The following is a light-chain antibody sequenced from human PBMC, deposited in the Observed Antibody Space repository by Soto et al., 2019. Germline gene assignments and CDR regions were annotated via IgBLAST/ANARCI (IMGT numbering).Light chain of an antibody. CDR3: SSYTSSSTLFYV. Sequence: QSVLTQPASVSGSPGQSITISCTGTSSDVGGYNYVSWYQQHPGKAPKLTIYDVSNRPSGVSNRFSGSKSGNTASLTISGLQAEDEADYYCSSYTSSSTLFYVFGTGTKVTGL. CDR1: SSDVGGYNY. J-gene: IGLJ1*01. CDR2: DVS. V-gene: IGLV2-14*01.